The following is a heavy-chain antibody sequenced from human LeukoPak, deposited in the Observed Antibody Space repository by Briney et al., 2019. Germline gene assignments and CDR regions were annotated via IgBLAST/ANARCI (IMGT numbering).Heavy chain of an antibody. CDR3: AREGLGYCSSTSCYTKAADL. V-gene: IGHV1-69*05. CDR2: IIPIFGTA. Sequence: ASVKVSCKASGGTFSRYAISGVGQAPGQGVEGMGRIIPIFGTANYAQKFQGRVTITTDESTSTAYMEQSRLRSEDTAVYYCAREGLGYCSSTSCYTKAADLWGQGTMVTVSS. J-gene: IGHJ3*01. CDR1: GGTFSRYA. D-gene: IGHD2-2*02.